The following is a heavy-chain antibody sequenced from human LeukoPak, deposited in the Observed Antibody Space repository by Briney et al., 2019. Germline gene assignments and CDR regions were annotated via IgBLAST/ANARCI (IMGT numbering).Heavy chain of an antibody. J-gene: IGHJ4*02. CDR1: GGSISSYY. CDR3: ARAQIWSGYLHPPYYFDY. D-gene: IGHD3-3*01. CDR2: IYYSGST. V-gene: IGHV4-59*01. Sequence: SETLSLTCTVSGGSISSYYWSWIRQPPGKGLEWIGYIYYSGSTNYNPSLKSRVTISVDTSKNQFSLKLSSVTAADTAVYYCARAQIWSGYLHPPYYFDYWGQGTLVTVSS.